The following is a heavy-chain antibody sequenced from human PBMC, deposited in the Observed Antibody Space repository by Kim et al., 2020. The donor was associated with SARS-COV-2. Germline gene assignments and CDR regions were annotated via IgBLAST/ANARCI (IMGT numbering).Heavy chain of an antibody. D-gene: IGHD3-10*01. J-gene: IGHJ6*02. CDR3: ARGVTYYYGSGSSDYYYYGMDV. CDR2: IIPILGIA. V-gene: IGHV1-69*04. Sequence: SVKVSCKASGGTFSSYAISWVRQAPGQGLEWMGRIIPILGIANYAQKFQGRVTITADKSTSTAYMELSSLRSEDTAVYYCARGVTYYYGSGSSDYYYYGMDVWGQGTTVTVSS. CDR1: GGTFSSYA.